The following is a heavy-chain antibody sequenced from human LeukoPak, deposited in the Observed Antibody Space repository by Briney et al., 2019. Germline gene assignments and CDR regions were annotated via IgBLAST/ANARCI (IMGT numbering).Heavy chain of an antibody. CDR3: AKDSEYYDFWSRYNHYSYHYMDV. CDR1: GFTFSSYG. Sequence: GGSLRLSCAASGFTFSSYGMSWVRQAPGKGLEWVSGISGLGDNTYYVDSVKGRFTISRDNAKNTQYLQIDSLRVEDTATYYCAKDSEYYDFWSRYNHYSYHYMDVWGKGTTVTVSS. D-gene: IGHD3-3*01. J-gene: IGHJ6*03. V-gene: IGHV3-23*01. CDR2: ISGLGDNT.